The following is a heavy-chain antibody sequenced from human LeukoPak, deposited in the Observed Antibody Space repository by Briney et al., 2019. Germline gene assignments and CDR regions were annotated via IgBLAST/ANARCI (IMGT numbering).Heavy chain of an antibody. CDR1: GYSIRSGYY. J-gene: IGHJ3*02. CDR2: MYHGGST. D-gene: IGHD2-2*01. Sequence: SETLSLTCAVSGYSIRSGYYWGWIRQPPGKGLEWCGSMYHGGSTYYNPSRKSRFTISLATSKNRLSLKLSSVTAADTAVYCCARSVAKTLGYCSSTSCYGLHAFDIWGQGTLVTVSS. V-gene: IGHV4-38-2*01. CDR3: ARSVAKTLGYCSSTSCYGLHAFDI.